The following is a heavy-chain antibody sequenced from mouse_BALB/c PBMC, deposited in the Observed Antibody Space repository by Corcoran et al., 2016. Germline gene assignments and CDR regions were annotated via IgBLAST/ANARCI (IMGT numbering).Heavy chain of an antibody. D-gene: IGHD2-1*01. CDR2: IDPANGNT. J-gene: IGHJ2*01. V-gene: IGHV14-3*02. CDR1: GFNIKDTY. CDR3: GRSREGNYVVY. Sequence: EVQLQQSGAELVKPGASVKLSCTASGFNIKDTYMHWVKQRPEQGLEWIGKIDPANGNTKYDPKIQGKATMTEDTSSNTVYLQLSSLASEATAVYDCGRSREGNYVVYWGQGTTLTVSS.